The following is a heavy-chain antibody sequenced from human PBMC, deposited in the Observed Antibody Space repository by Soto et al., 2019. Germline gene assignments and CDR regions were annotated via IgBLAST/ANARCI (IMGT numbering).Heavy chain of an antibody. J-gene: IGHJ6*04. CDR3: ARGPAYYYYYGMDL. Sequence: GGSLRLSCAASGFTFSSYGMHWVRQAPGKGLEWVAVIWYDGSNKYYADSVKGRFTISRDNSKNTLYLQMNSLRAEDTAVYYCARGPAYYYYYGMDLRCKGTTVTVSS. CDR1: GFTFSSYG. CDR2: IWYDGSNK. V-gene: IGHV3-33*01.